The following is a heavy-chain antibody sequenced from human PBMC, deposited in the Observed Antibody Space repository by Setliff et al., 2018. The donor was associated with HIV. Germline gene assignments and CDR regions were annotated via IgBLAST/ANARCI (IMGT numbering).Heavy chain of an antibody. J-gene: IGHJ4*02. CDR1: GGTFSSYP. CDR3: VRRAAAAEVFDY. D-gene: IGHD2-2*01. CDR2: IIPIFGTT. Sequence: SVKVSCKASGGTFSSYPISWVRQAPGQGLEWMGGIIPIFGTTHYAQKFQGRVTVTADESTSTAYMQLSSLRSDDTAVYYCVRRAAAAEVFDYWGQGTLVTVSS. V-gene: IGHV1-69*13.